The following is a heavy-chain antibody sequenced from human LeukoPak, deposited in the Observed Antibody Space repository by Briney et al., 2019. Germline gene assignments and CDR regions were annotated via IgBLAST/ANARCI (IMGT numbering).Heavy chain of an antibody. J-gene: IGHJ4*02. V-gene: IGHV4-30-4*01. D-gene: IGHD3-22*01. CDR2: IYYSGST. Sequence: SQTLSLTCTVSGGSICSGDYYWSWIRQPPGKGLEWIGYIYYSGSTYYNPSLKSRVTISIDTSKNQFSLKLSSVAAADTAVYYCARFTYYYHSSCYLPFDYWGQGTLVIVSS. CDR1: GGSICSGDYY. CDR3: ARFTYYYHSSCYLPFDY.